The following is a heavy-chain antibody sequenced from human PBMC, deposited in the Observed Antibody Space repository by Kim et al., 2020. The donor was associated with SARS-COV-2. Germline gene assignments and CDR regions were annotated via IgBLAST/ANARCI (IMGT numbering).Heavy chain of an antibody. CDR2: ISAEGITT. CDR1: GFTFSNYA. Sequence: GGSLRLSCAASGFTFSNYAMSWVRQAPGRGLEWVSTISAEGITTYYADSVKGRFTISRENSKNTLSLQMNSLRAEDTDVYDCAKGTTSTTYSATDYWGQGTLVTVSS. V-gene: IGHV3-23*01. J-gene: IGHJ4*02. D-gene: IGHD2-2*01. CDR3: AKGTTSTTYSATDY.